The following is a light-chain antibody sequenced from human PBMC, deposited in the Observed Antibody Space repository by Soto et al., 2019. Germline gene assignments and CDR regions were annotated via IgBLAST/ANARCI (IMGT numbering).Light chain of an antibody. V-gene: IGKV1-12*01. CDR3: QQANSFPLT. CDR2: AAS. J-gene: IGKJ4*01. CDR1: QAISNW. Sequence: DIQMTQSPSSVSASVGDRVTITCRASQAISNWLAWYQQKPGKVPKLLIYAASSLQSGVPSRFSGSGSGTDFTLTISSLQPEDFATYYCQQANSFPLTFGGGTKVQIK.